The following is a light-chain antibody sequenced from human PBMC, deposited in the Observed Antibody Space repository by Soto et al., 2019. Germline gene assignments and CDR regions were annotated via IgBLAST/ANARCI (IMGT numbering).Light chain of an antibody. J-gene: IGKJ4*01. V-gene: IGKV1-33*01. CDR1: QDISNY. Sequence: DIQMTQSPSSLSASVGDRVTITCQASQDISNYLNWYQQKPGKAPKLLIYDASNLEAGVPSRFSESRSGTDFAFSISSLQPEDFATYYCQQYDNLPLTVGGGTKVEIK. CDR2: DAS. CDR3: QQYDNLPLT.